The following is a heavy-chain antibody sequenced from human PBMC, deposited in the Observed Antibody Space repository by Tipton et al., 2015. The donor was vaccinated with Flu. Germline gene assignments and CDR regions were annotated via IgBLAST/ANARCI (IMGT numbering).Heavy chain of an antibody. CDR2: MYSSGTT. CDR1: GDSMTSSRYP. V-gene: IGHV4-61*02. CDR3: ARGSGSGTYMIFDF. J-gene: IGHJ5*01. D-gene: IGHD3-10*01. Sequence: TLSLTCSVSGDSMTSSRYPWNWIRQPAGKGLEWIGRMYSSGTTKYNPSLKSRVTVSVDTTKNQFSLKLSSVTAADTAVYYCARGSGSGTYMIFDFWGQGTLVTVSS.